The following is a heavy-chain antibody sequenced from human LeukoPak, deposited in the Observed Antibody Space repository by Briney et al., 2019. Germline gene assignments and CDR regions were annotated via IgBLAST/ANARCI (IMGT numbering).Heavy chain of an antibody. J-gene: IGHJ4*02. CDR2: MSPNSGDT. D-gene: IGHD1-26*01. CDR1: GYTFTSHD. V-gene: IGHV1-8*01. Sequence: GASVKVSCKASGYTFTSHDINWVRQATGQGLEWMGWMSPNSGDTGYAQKFQGRVTMTSDSSISTAYMELSSLRSEDTAIYYCVRTPPNLGFDYWGQGTLVTVSS. CDR3: VRTPPNLGFDY.